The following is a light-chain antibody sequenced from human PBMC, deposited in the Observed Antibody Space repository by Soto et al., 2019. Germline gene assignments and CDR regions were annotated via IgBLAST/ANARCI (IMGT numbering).Light chain of an antibody. CDR3: SSYATISPVV. J-gene: IGLJ2*01. CDR1: SRDVGGYKY. V-gene: IGLV2-14*01. CDR2: DVS. Sequence: QSVLTQPASVSGSPGQSITISCTGTSRDVGGYKYVSWYQQHPDKAPKLMIYDVSNRPSGVSNRFSGSKSGNTASLTISGLQADDEADYYCSSYATISPVVFGGGTKVTVL.